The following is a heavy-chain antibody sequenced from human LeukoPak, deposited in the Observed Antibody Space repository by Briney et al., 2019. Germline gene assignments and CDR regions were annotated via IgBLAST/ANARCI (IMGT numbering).Heavy chain of an antibody. CDR1: GGTFSSYA. Sequence: ASVKVSCKASGGTFSSYAISWVRQAPGQGLEWMGGIIPIFGTANYAQKFQGRVTITADESTSTAYMELSSLRSEDTAVYYCAREDGYCSGGSCSNWFDPWGQGTLVTVSS. CDR2: IIPIFGTA. V-gene: IGHV1-69*13. CDR3: AREDGYCSGGSCSNWFDP. D-gene: IGHD2-15*01. J-gene: IGHJ5*02.